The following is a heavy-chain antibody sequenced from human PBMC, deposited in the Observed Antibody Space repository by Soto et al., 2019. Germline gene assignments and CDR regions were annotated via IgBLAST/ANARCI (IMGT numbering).Heavy chain of an antibody. CDR3: AKDLTQYYYDSSGPLY. V-gene: IGHV3-30*18. CDR1: GFTFSSYG. J-gene: IGHJ4*02. CDR2: ISYDGSNK. D-gene: IGHD3-22*01. Sequence: HPGGSLRLSCAASGFTFSSYGMHWVRQAPGKGLEWVAVISYDGSNKYYADSVKGRFTISRDNSKNTLYLQMNSLRAEDTAVYYCAKDLTQYYYDSSGPLYWARGTLVTVSS.